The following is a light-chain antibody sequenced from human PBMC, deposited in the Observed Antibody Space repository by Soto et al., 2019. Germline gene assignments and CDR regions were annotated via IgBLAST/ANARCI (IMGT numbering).Light chain of an antibody. J-gene: IGLJ2*01. CDR1: SSYVGSYNR. CDR2: EVS. CDR3: SSYTSSSAWV. Sequence: QSALTQPPSVSGSPGQSVTISCTGTSSYVGSYNRVSWYQQPPGTAPKLMIYEVSNRPSGVPDRFSASKSGNTASLTISWLQAEDEADNYCSSYTSSSAWVFGGGTKLTVL. V-gene: IGLV2-18*02.